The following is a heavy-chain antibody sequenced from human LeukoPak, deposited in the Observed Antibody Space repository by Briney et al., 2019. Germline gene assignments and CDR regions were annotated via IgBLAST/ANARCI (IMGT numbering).Heavy chain of an antibody. CDR1: GFTFSSYG. V-gene: IGHV3-33*01. CDR2: ILSDGSKE. CDR3: ARVRGRGYSYGFGAFDI. J-gene: IGHJ3*02. Sequence: GGSLRLSCAASGFTFSSYGMHWVRQAPGKGLEWVAVILSDGSKEFYTDSVKGRFTISRDNSKNTLYPQMNSLRAEDTAVYYCARVRGRGYSYGFGAFDIWGQGTMVTVSS. D-gene: IGHD5-18*01.